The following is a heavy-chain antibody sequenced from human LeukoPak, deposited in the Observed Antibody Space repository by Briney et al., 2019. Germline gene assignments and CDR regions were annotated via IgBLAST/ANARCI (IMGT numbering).Heavy chain of an antibody. J-gene: IGHJ4*02. CDR1: GYTITGYY. CDR3: AIGPLLPYFDY. CDR2: INPNSGGT. V-gene: IGHV1-2*02. D-gene: IGHD2-15*01. Sequence: ASVKVSCKASGYTITGYYMHWVRQAPGQGLEWMGWINPNSGGTNYVQKFQGRVTMTRDTSISTAYMELSRLRSDDTAVYYCAIGPLLPYFDYWGQGTLVTVSS.